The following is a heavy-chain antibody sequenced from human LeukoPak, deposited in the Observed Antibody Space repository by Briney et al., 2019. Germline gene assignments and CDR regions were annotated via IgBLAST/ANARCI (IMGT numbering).Heavy chain of an antibody. J-gene: IGHJ4*02. CDR1: GYSISSGYY. Sequence: SETLSLTCAVSGYSISSGYYWGWVRQPPGKGLEWIGSIYHSGSTYYNPSLKSRVTISVDTSKNQFSLKLSSVTAADTAVYYCARQEGLGSGYYLWGQGTLVTVSS. CDR3: ARQEGLGSGYYL. D-gene: IGHD3-22*01. CDR2: IYHSGST. V-gene: IGHV4-38-2*01.